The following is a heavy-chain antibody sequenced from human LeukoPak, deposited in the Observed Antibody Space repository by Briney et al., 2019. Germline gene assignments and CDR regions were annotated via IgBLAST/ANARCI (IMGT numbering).Heavy chain of an antibody. Sequence: ASVKVSCKASGYTFTGYDMHWVRQAPGQGLEWMGWINPNSGGTNYAQKFQGRVTMTRDTSISTAYVEPSRLRSDGTAVYYCARDPYYDFWSGVFDPWGQGTLVTVSS. CDR2: INPNSGGT. CDR1: GYTFTGYD. D-gene: IGHD3-3*01. V-gene: IGHV1-2*02. CDR3: ARDPYYDFWSGVFDP. J-gene: IGHJ5*02.